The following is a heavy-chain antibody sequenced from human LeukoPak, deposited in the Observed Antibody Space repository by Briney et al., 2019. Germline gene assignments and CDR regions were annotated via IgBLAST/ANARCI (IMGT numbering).Heavy chain of an antibody. J-gene: IGHJ4*02. CDR2: THRSGDT. D-gene: IGHD4-17*01. V-gene: IGHV4/OR15-8*02. CDR1: GVSISSDNW. CDR3: ARHGNRFTVTFFDY. Sequence: ASETLSLTCAVYGVSISSDNWWTWVRQPPGKGLEWIGETHRSGDTKYNPSLNGRVTISMDNSKNQLSLKLNSVTAADTSVYYCARHGNRFTVTFFDYWGQGALVTVSS.